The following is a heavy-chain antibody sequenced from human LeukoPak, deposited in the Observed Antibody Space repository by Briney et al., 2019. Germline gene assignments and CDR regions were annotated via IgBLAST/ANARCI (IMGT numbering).Heavy chain of an antibody. V-gene: IGHV3-30-3*01. J-gene: IGHJ4*02. Sequence: PGGSLRLSCAASGFTFSSYAMHWVRQAPGKGLEWVAVISYDGSNKYYADSVKGRFTISRDNSKNTLYLQMNSLRAEDTAVYYCAKDLRGYYGSGGLIDYWGQGTLVTVSS. CDR1: GFTFSSYA. CDR3: AKDLRGYYGSGGLIDY. D-gene: IGHD3-10*01. CDR2: ISYDGSNK.